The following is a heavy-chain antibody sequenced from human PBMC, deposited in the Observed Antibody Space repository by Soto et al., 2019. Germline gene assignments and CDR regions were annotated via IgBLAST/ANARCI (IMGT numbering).Heavy chain of an antibody. CDR1: GFTFSSYS. Sequence: EVQLVESGGGLVQPGGSLRLSCAASGFTFSSYSMNWVRQAPGKGLEWVSYISSSSSTIYYADSVKGRFTISRDNAKNSLYLQMNSLRAEDTAVYYCARDYCHSTVTKFTPYYYYMDVWGKGTTVTVSS. J-gene: IGHJ6*03. CDR2: ISSSSSTI. CDR3: ARDYCHSTVTKFTPYYYYMDV. D-gene: IGHD4-17*01. V-gene: IGHV3-48*01.